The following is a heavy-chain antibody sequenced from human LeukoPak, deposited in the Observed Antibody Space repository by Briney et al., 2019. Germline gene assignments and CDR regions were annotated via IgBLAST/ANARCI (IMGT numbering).Heavy chain of an antibody. J-gene: IGHJ4*02. CDR2: IDSSSRTT. CDR1: GFTFSTYS. D-gene: IGHD3-16*01. CDR3: ARRVPSQVITDYFDY. Sequence: GGSLRLSCAASGFTFSTYSMNWVRQAPGKGLEWVSFIDSSSRTTFCADSVKGRFTISRDNAKNSLFLQMNSLRAEDTAVYYCARRVPSQVITDYFDYWGQGTLVTVSS. V-gene: IGHV3-48*04.